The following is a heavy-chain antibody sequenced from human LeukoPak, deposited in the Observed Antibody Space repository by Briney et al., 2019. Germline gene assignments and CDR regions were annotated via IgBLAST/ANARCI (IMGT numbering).Heavy chain of an antibody. J-gene: IGHJ6*02. V-gene: IGHV1-46*01. Sequence: ASVKVSCKASGYTFTSYYMHWVRQAPGQGLEWMGIINPSGGSTSYAQKFQGRVTMTKDTSTSTVYMELSSLRSEDTAVYYCASDISWYGMDVWGQGTTVTVSS. CDR2: INPSGGST. CDR3: ASDISWYGMDV. CDR1: GYTFTSYY.